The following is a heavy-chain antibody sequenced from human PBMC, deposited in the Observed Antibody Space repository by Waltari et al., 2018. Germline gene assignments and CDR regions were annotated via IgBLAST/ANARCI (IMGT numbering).Heavy chain of an antibody. CDR3: AKIWKYQLLILFDY. CDR1: GFTFTTYA. D-gene: IGHD2-2*01. Sequence: EVQLLESGGGLVQPGESLRLSCAASGFTFTTYAMSWVRQAPGKGLEWVSGISGSGDNTYYADSVKGRFTISRDNSKSTLYLQMNSLRAEDTAVYYCAKIWKYQLLILFDYWGQGTLVTVSS. V-gene: IGHV3-23*01. CDR2: ISGSGDNT. J-gene: IGHJ4*02.